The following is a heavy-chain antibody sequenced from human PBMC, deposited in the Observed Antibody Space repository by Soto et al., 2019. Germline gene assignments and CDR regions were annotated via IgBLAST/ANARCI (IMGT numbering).Heavy chain of an antibody. CDR1: GFTFSTYA. J-gene: IGHJ4*02. D-gene: IGHD6-19*01. V-gene: IGHV3-30-3*01. Sequence: QVQLVESGGGVVQPGRSLRLSCAASGFTFSTYAMHWVRQAPGKGLEWVAVISYDGSNKYYADSVKGRFTISRDNSKNTLYQQMNSLRAEDTAVYYCARDKSPYSSGWHNRHFDYCGQGTLVTVSS. CDR3: ARDKSPYSSGWHNRHFDY. CDR2: ISYDGSNK.